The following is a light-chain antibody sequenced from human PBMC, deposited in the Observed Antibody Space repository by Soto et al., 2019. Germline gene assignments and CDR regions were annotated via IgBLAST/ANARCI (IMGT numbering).Light chain of an antibody. Sequence: QSVLTQPPSASGSLGQSVTISCTGTSSDVGAYDFVSWYQQNPGKAPRLIIFDVIKRPSGVPDRFSGSKSGNTASLTISGLQSEDEADYHCSSYAGSHTYEVFGGGTKVTVL. J-gene: IGLJ3*02. CDR2: DVI. CDR1: SSDVGAYDF. CDR3: SSYAGSHTYEV. V-gene: IGLV2-11*01.